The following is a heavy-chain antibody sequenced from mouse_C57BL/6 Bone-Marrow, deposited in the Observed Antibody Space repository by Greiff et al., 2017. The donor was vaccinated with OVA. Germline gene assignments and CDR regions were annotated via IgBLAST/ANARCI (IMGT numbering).Heavy chain of an antibody. V-gene: IGHV5-9-1*02. CDR1: GFTFSSYA. CDR3: IREHHYCASVDFDS. J-gene: IGHJ2*01. Sequence: EVMLVESGEGLVKPGGSLKLSCAASGFTFSSYAMSWVRQTPEKRLEWVAYISSGGDYIYYADTVKGRFTISRDNARNTLYLQMSSLKSEDTAMYNSIREHHYCASVDFDSWGQGTPLTVS. D-gene: IGHD6-2*01. CDR2: ISSGGDYI.